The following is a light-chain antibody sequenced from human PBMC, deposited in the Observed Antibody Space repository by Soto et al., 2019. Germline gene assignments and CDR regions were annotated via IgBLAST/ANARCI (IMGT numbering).Light chain of an antibody. CDR3: NSYAGSNNGG. CDR2: EVS. J-gene: IGLJ3*02. CDR1: SSDVGGYNY. Sequence: QSALTQPASVSGSPGQSITISCTGTSSDVGGYNYVSWYQQHPGKAPKLMIYEVSKRPSGVPDRFSGSKSGNTASLTVSGLQGEDEADYYCNSYAGSNNGGFGGGTKLTVL. V-gene: IGLV2-8*01.